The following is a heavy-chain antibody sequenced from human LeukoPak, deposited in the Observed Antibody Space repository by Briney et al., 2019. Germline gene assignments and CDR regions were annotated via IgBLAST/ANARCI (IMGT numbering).Heavy chain of an antibody. CDR3: ATDPMVRGVAW. V-gene: IGHV3-15*01. CDR2: IKSKTDGGTT. Sequence: PGGSLRLSCAASGFTFNNAWMDWVRQAPGKGLEWAGRIKSKTDGGTTDYAAPVKGRFTISRDDSKTTLYLRMNSLKTEDTAVYYCATDPMVRGVAWWGQGTLVTVSS. CDR1: GFTFNNAW. J-gene: IGHJ4*02. D-gene: IGHD3-10*01.